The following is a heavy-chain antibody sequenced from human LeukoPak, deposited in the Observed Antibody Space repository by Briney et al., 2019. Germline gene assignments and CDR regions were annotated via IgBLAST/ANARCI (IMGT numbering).Heavy chain of an antibody. CDR3: APPPYYYEANGYSVA. J-gene: IGHJ5*02. V-gene: IGHV4-34*01. CDR2: INHTGST. CDR1: GGSFSSYY. Sequence: SETLSLTCAVYGGSFSSYYWSWIRQPPGKGLEWIGEINHTGSTKYNPSLKSRVSISVDTSKNQFSLRLTSVTAADTAVYYCAPPPYYYEANGYSVAWGQGTLVTVSS. D-gene: IGHD3-22*01.